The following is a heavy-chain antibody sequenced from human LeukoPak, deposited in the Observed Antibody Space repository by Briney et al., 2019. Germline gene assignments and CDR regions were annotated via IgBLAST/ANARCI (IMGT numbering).Heavy chain of an antibody. D-gene: IGHD2-2*01. Sequence: SGGSLRLSCAASGFTFSTCAMHWVRQAPGKGLEYVSAISTNGDSTYYADSVKGRFTISRDNSKNTLFLQMGSLRADDMAVYYCAKALIVVPGSYYMDVWGKGTTVTVSS. CDR1: GFTFSTCA. CDR3: AKALIVVPGSYYMDV. CDR2: ISTNGDST. J-gene: IGHJ6*03. V-gene: IGHV3-64*02.